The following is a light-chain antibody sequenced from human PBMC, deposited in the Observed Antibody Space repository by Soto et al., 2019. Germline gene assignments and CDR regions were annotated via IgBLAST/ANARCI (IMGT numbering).Light chain of an antibody. V-gene: IGKV3-11*01. Sequence: EIVLTQSPATLSLSPGERATLSCRASQSVSIRLSGYQQKPGQAPRLLISSASRRATGIPARFSGSGSGTDFTLTISSLEPEDFAIYYCHQRSDWPLFTFGGGTRVEI. CDR2: SAS. CDR1: QSVSIR. CDR3: HQRSDWPLFT. J-gene: IGKJ4*01.